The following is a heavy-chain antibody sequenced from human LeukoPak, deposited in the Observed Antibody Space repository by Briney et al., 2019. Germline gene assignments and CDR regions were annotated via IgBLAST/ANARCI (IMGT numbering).Heavy chain of an antibody. CDR2: INPNSSGT. Sequence: ASVKVSCKASGYTFTGYYMHWVRQAPGQGLEWMGRINPNSSGTNYAQKFQGRVTMTRDTSISTAYMELSRLRSDDTAVYYCARRIAAAGTWWFDPWGQGTLVTVSS. J-gene: IGHJ5*02. V-gene: IGHV1-2*06. CDR1: GYTFTGYY. CDR3: ARRIAAAGTWWFDP. D-gene: IGHD6-13*01.